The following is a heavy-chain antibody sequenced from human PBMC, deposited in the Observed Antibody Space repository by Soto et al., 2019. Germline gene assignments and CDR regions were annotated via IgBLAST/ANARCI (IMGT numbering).Heavy chain of an antibody. CDR2: IYPSGGST. V-gene: IGHV1-46*01. Sequence: GASVNVSCKASGYTFTNYYMHWVRQAPGQGLEWMGIIYPSGGSTRNAQKFQGRVTMTRDTSTSTVYMELSSLRSEDTAVYYCARDFSGPMDYWGRGTLVPSPQ. J-gene: IGHJ4*02. CDR1: GYTFTNYY. CDR3: ARDFSGPMDY. D-gene: IGHD3-10*01.